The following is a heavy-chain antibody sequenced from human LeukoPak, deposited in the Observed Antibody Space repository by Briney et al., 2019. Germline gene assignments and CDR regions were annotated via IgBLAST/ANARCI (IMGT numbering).Heavy chain of an antibody. J-gene: IGHJ4*02. CDR3: ARKTDHQTGGDY. Sequence: GGSLRLSCAASGFTFRTYGMHWVRQAPGKGLEWVAVIWYDGNNKYYPDSVKGRFTISRDNSKNTLYLEMNSLRAEDTAVYYCARKTDHQTGGDYWGQGTLVTVSS. CDR1: GFTFRTYG. CDR2: IWYDGNNK. V-gene: IGHV3-33*01. D-gene: IGHD1-1*01.